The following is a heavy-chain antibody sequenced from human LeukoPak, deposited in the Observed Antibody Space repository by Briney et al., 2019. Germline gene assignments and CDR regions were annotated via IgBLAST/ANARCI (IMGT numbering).Heavy chain of an antibody. V-gene: IGHV3-48*03. CDR2: ISSSDSTI. J-gene: IGHJ4*02. Sequence: GGSLRLSCAASGFTFSSYEMNWVRQAPGKGLEWVSYISSSDSTIYHADSVKGRFTISRDNAKNSLYLQMNSLRAEDTAVYYCARVYIAAAGRLFDYWGQGTLVTVSS. CDR1: GFTFSSYE. D-gene: IGHD6-13*01. CDR3: ARVYIAAAGRLFDY.